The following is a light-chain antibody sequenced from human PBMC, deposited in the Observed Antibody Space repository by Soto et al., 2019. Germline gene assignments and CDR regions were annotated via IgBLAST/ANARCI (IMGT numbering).Light chain of an antibody. Sequence: QSVLTQPPSASGTPGQRVTISCSGSSSNIGSNTVNWYQQLPGTAPKLLIYSNNQRPSGVPDRFSGSKSGTSASLAISGRQSDDEADYYCAAWDDSLNVVFGGGTKLTVL. CDR1: SSNIGSNT. CDR3: AAWDDSLNVV. J-gene: IGLJ2*01. V-gene: IGLV1-44*01. CDR2: SNN.